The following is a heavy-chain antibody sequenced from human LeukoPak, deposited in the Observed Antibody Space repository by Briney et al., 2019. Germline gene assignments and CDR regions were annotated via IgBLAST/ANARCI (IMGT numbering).Heavy chain of an antibody. CDR1: GFTFSTYG. D-gene: IGHD4-17*01. V-gene: IGHV3-33*01. CDR2: IWNDGSKE. Sequence: GGSLRLSCAASGFTFSTYGMHWVRQAPGKGLEWVALIWNDGSKEYYADSVKGRLTISRDNAKNSLYLQMNSLRDEDTAVYYCATQGENGHYFDYWGQGTLVTVSS. J-gene: IGHJ4*02. CDR3: ATQGENGHYFDY.